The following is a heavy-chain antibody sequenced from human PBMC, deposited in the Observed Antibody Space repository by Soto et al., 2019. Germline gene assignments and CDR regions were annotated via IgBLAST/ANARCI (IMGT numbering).Heavy chain of an antibody. CDR2: IRSKANSYAT. Sequence: EVQLVESGGGLVQPGGSLKLSCAASGFTFRGSAMHWVRQASGKGLEWFGRIRSKANSYATACAASVKGRFTISRDDSKNTAYLQMNSLKTEDTAVYYCTRHDGMDVWGQGTTVTVSS. J-gene: IGHJ6*02. V-gene: IGHV3-73*01. CDR3: TRHDGMDV. CDR1: GFTFRGSA.